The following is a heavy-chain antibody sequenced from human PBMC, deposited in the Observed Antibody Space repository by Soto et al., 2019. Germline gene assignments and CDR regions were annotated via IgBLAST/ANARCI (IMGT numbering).Heavy chain of an antibody. V-gene: IGHV3-30*04. J-gene: IGHJ4*02. D-gene: IGHD3-10*01. CDR2: ISYDEIDK. CDR3: AGRSGSSDY. CDR1: VFTFSNYT. Sequence: QVQLVESGGGVVQPGRSLRLSCAASVFTFSNYTMHWVRQAPGKGLEWVALISYDEIDKYFADAVKGRFTISRDNSTNTLYLQMDSLRAEDTAVYYCAGRSGSSDYWGRGTLVTVSS.